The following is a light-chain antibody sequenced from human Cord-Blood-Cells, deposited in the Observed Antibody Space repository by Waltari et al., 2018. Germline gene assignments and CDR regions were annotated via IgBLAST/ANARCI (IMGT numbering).Light chain of an antibody. CDR2: DAS. CDR3: QQRSNWHT. V-gene: IGKV3D-11*02. CDR1: QSVSSY. J-gene: IGKJ3*01. Sequence: EIVLTQSPATLSLSPGERATLSCRASQSVSSYLAWYQQKPGQAPRLLIYDASNRATGSPARFSGSGPGTDFTLTLSSLEPEDFAVYYCQQRSNWHTFGPGTKVDIK.